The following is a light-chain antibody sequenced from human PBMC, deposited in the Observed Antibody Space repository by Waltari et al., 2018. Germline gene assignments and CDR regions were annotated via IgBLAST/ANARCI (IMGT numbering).Light chain of an antibody. CDR3: QQYHSYPRT. CDR1: QSIGDW. V-gene: IGKV1-5*03. Sequence: DIQMTQSPSTLSASIGDKITITCRASQSIGDWLAWFQQTPTKAPKLLIFKASTLESGVPSRFSGSGSGTEFTLTVTSLQSGDFATYYCQQYHSYPRTFGQGTKV. J-gene: IGKJ1*01. CDR2: KAS.